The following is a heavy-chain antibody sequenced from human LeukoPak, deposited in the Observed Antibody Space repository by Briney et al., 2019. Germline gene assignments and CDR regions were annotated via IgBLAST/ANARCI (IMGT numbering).Heavy chain of an antibody. CDR2: INHSGST. CDR3: ARGRLVIARYCTNGVCPGGWFDP. D-gene: IGHD2-8*01. Sequence: SETLSLTCAVYGGSFSGYYWSWIRQPPGKGLEGMAEINHSGSTNYNPSLTSRVTISVDTSKNQFSLKLSSVTAADTAGYHCARGRLVIARYCTNGVCPGGWFDPWGEGTLVTVSS. CDR1: GGSFSGYY. V-gene: IGHV4-34*01. J-gene: IGHJ5*02.